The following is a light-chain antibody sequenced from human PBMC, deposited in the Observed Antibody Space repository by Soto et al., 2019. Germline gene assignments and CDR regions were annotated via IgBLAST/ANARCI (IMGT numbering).Light chain of an antibody. CDR3: SARDDILSGVV. Sequence: QSVLTQPPSASGTPGQRVTISCSGSSSNIGSNHVYWYQQFPGMAPKLLMYRSDQRPTGVPDRFSGSKSGTSASLAISGLRSDDEGDYYCSARDDILSGVVFGGGTKPTVL. CDR2: RSD. V-gene: IGLV1-47*01. J-gene: IGLJ2*01. CDR1: SSNIGSNH.